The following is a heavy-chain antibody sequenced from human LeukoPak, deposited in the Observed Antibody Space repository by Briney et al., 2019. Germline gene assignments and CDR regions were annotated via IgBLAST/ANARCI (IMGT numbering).Heavy chain of an antibody. J-gene: IGHJ4*02. V-gene: IGHV3-23*01. CDR1: GFTFSSYA. D-gene: IGHD3-9*01. Sequence: PGGSLRLSCAVSGFTFSSYAMSWVRQAPGKGLECVSAISASSGYTYYADSVKGRFTISRDNSKNTLYLQMNSLRAEDTAVYYCAKSASPLTGYYRFDYWGQGTLVTVSS. CDR2: ISASSGYT. CDR3: AKSASPLTGYYRFDY.